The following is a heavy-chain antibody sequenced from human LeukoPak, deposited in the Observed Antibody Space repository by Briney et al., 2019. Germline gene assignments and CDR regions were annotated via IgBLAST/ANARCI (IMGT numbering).Heavy chain of an antibody. V-gene: IGHV1-46*01. Sequence: ASVKVSCKASGYTFTSYYMHWVRQAPGQGLEWMGIINPSGGSTSYAQKFQGRVTMTRDTSTSTVSMELSSLRSEDTAVYYCARGGPLVVGATNWFDPWGQGTLVTVSS. CDR2: INPSGGST. D-gene: IGHD1-26*01. CDR3: ARGGPLVVGATNWFDP. CDR1: GYTFTSYY. J-gene: IGHJ5*02.